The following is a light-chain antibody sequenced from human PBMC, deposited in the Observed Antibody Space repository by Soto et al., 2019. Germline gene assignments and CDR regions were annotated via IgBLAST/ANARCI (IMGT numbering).Light chain of an antibody. CDR2: DAS. CDR3: QHYYNPPLT. CDR1: QDISKY. V-gene: IGKV1-33*01. Sequence: DIQMTQSPSSLSASVGDRVTITCQASQDISKYLNWYQQRPGKAPNLLIYDASSLEAGVPSRFTGSGSGTDFTFTISSLHPEDIATYYCQHYYNPPLTFGGGTKVEIK. J-gene: IGKJ4*01.